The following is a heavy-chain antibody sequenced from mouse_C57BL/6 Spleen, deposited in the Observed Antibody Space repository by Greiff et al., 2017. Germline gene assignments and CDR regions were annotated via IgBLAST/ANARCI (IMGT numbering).Heavy chain of an antibody. CDR3: SIGGSSNYYDAMDY. Sequence: QVQLQQPGAELVKPGASVKVSCKASGYTFTSYWMHWVKQRPGQGLEWIGRIHPSDSDTNYNPKFKGKATLTVDNSSSTACKQLRRMTSGDSAVYYRSIGGSSNYYDAMDYWGQGTSVTVSA. J-gene: IGHJ4*01. CDR1: GYTFTSYW. D-gene: IGHD2-5*01. V-gene: IGHV1-74*01. CDR2: IHPSDSDT.